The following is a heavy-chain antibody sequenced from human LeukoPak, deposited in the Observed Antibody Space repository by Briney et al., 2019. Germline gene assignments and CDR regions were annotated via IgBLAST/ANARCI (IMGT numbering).Heavy chain of an antibody. CDR3: ARFRRFPYSLHY. D-gene: IGHD2/OR15-2a*01. Sequence: PSETLSLTCTVSGGSISSSSYYWGWIRQPPGKGLEWIGSIYYSGSTYYNPSLKSRVTISVDTSKNQFSLKLSSVTAADTAVYYCARFRRFPYSLHYWAKETVVPVSS. V-gene: IGHV4-39*07. CDR1: GGSISSSSYY. J-gene: IGHJ4*02. CDR2: IYYSGST.